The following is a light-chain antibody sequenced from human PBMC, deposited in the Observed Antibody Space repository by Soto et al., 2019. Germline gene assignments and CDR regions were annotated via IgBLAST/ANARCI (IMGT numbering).Light chain of an antibody. CDR1: QSVSSY. CDR2: DAS. Sequence: EIALTQSPATLSLSPGERATLSCRASQSVSSYLAWYQQKPGQAPRLLIYDASNRATGIPARFSGSGSGTDFALTISSLEPEDFAVYYCQQRSNWPSTFGGGTKVEIK. CDR3: QQRSNWPST. J-gene: IGKJ4*01. V-gene: IGKV3-11*01.